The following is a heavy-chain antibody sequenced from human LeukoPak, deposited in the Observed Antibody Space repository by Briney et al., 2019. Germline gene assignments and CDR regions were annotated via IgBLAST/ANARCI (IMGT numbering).Heavy chain of an antibody. V-gene: IGHV4-59*13. J-gene: IGHJ4*02. CDR3: ARGQYCSGGSCYDLDY. Sequence: PSETLSLTCTVSGGSISSYYWSWIRQLPGKGLEWIGYIYYSGSTNYNPSLKSRVTISVDTSKNQFSLKLSSVTAADTAVYYCARGQYCSGGSCYDLDYWGQGTLVTVSS. CDR1: GGSISSYY. CDR2: IYYSGST. D-gene: IGHD2-15*01.